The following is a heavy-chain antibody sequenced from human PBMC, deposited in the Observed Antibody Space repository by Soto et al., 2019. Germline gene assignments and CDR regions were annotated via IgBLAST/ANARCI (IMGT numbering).Heavy chain of an antibody. J-gene: IGHJ4*02. CDR2: ISYDGTNK. Sequence: GGSLRLSCVASGVIFGSYGMHWVRQAPGEGLEWVAVISYDGTNKYYADSVKGRFTISRDNSKNTLWLQMNSLRAEDTAVYYCAQVPRYTVTPPDDYWGQGTLVTVSS. V-gene: IGHV3-30*18. CDR1: GVIFGSYG. CDR3: AQVPRYTVTPPDDY. D-gene: IGHD4-17*01.